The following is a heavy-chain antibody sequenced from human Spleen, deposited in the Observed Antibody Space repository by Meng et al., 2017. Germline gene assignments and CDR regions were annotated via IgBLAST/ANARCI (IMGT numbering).Heavy chain of an antibody. V-gene: IGHV1-69*13. CDR1: GGTFSNYA. CDR2: ILPIFGTT. D-gene: IGHD2-8*02. Sequence: SVKVSCKASGGTFSNYAISWVRQAPGQGLEWMGGILPIFGTTNYAQKFQGRVTITADESTNTAYMDLTSLRSEDTAVYYCARALREFRTGRTRGTGGMDVWGQGTTVTVSS. J-gene: IGHJ6*02. CDR3: ARALREFRTGRTRGTGGMDV.